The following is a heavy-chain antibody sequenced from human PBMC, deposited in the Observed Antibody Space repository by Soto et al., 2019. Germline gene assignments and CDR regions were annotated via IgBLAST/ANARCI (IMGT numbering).Heavy chain of an antibody. CDR1: GDSISSSSYY. V-gene: IGHV4-39*01. J-gene: IGHJ4*02. D-gene: IGHD4-4*01. CDR2: IYYSGST. Sequence: SETLCVTCTVSGDSISSSSYYWGWIRQPPGKGLEWIGSIYYSGSTYYNPSLKSRVTISVDTSKNQFSLKLSSVSAADTAVHYCARSGGLQHIDYWGQGTLVTVSS. CDR3: ARSGGLQHIDY.